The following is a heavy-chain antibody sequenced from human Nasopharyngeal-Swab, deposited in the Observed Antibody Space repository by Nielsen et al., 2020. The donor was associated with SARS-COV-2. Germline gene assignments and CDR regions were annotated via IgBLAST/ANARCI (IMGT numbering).Heavy chain of an antibody. V-gene: IGHV3-30-3*01. CDR1: GFAFSSYA. CDR3: ARESGGGHLQH. Sequence: GESLKISCAASGFAFSSYAMHWVRQAPGKGLEWVAVISYDGSNKYYADSVKGRFTISRDNSKNTLYLQMNSLRAEDTAVYYCARESGGGHLQHWGQGTLVTVSS. J-gene: IGHJ1*01. CDR2: ISYDGSNK. D-gene: IGHD3-10*01.